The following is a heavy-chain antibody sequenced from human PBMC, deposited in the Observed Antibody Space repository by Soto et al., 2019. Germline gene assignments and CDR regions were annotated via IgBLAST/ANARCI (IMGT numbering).Heavy chain of an antibody. CDR1: GYTFTSYD. V-gene: IGHV1-8*01. J-gene: IGHJ3*02. D-gene: IGHD6-19*01. Sequence: ASVKVSCKASGYTFTSYDINWVRQATGQGLEWMGWMNPNSGNTGYAQKFQGRVTMTRNTSISTAYMELSSLRSEDTAVYYCARAYSSGWYEGWAFDIWGQGTMVTVSS. CDR2: MNPNSGNT. CDR3: ARAYSSGWYEGWAFDI.